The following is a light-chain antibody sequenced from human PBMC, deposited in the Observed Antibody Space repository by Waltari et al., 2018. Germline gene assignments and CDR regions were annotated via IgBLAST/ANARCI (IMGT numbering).Light chain of an antibody. J-gene: IGLJ1*01. CDR3: AAWDDSLSVSYV. Sequence: QSVLTQPPSASGTPGQTVTISCSGTNSNIGRNSVFWYQQLPGTAPKLLIYRSNPRPPGVPDRFSGSKSGTSASLAIRGLRSEDEADYYWAAWDDSLSVSYVFGSGTKVTV. V-gene: IGLV1-47*01. CDR2: RSN. CDR1: NSNIGRNS.